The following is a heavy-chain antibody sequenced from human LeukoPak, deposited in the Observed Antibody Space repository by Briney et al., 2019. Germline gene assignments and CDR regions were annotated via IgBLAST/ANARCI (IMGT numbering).Heavy chain of an antibody. Sequence: GGSLRLSCAASGFTFSSYAMSWVRQAPGKGLEWVSGISGSGGSTYYPDSVKGRFTISRDNSKNTLYLQMNSLRAGDTAVYYCAKAMGATLFDYWGQGTLVTVSS. J-gene: IGHJ4*02. CDR1: GFTFSSYA. V-gene: IGHV3-23*01. D-gene: IGHD1-26*01. CDR3: AKAMGATLFDY. CDR2: ISGSGGST.